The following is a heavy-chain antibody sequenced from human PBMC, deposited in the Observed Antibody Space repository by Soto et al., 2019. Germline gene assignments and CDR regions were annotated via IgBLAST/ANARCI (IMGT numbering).Heavy chain of an antibody. Sequence: HLGGSLRLSGAASGLTFSSYWMSWVRQAPGKGLEWVANIKQDGSEKYYVDSVKGRFTISRDNAKNSLYLQMNSLRAEDTAVYYCVLQLLDYWGQGTLVTVSS. J-gene: IGHJ4*02. V-gene: IGHV3-7*05. CDR1: GLTFSSYW. CDR3: VLQLLDY. CDR2: IKQDGSEK. D-gene: IGHD4-4*01.